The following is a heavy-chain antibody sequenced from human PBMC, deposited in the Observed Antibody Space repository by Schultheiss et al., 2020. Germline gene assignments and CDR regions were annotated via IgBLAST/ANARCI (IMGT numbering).Heavy chain of an antibody. Sequence: GGSLRLSCAASGFTVSNNYMSWVRHAPGKGLEWVSLINSGGSTYYADSVKGRFTFSRDNSKNTLYLQMNSLRAEDTAVYYCARVSYSRGWSSYYFVYWGQGTLVTVSS. CDR2: INSGGST. CDR1: GFTVSNNY. D-gene: IGHD6-19*01. J-gene: IGHJ4*02. V-gene: IGHV3-53*01. CDR3: ARVSYSRGWSSYYFVY.